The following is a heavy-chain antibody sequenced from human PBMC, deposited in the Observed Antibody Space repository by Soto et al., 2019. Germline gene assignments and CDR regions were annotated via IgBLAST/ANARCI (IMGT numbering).Heavy chain of an antibody. V-gene: IGHV3-48*03. CDR1: GFTFSSYE. Sequence: EVQLVESGGGLVQPGGSLRLSCAASGFTFSSYEMNWVRQAPGKGLEWVSYISSSGRTIYYADSVKGRFTISRDNAKNSLYLQMNSLRAEDTAVYYCARVKRRDYYYDSSGYYYYYYGMDVWGQGTTVTVSS. D-gene: IGHD3-22*01. J-gene: IGHJ6*02. CDR2: ISSSGRTI. CDR3: ARVKRRDYYYDSSGYYYYYYGMDV.